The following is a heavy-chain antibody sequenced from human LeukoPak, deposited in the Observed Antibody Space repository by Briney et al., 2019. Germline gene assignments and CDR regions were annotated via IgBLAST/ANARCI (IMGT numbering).Heavy chain of an antibody. CDR2: INPNSGGT. CDR1: GYTFTGYY. D-gene: IGHD1-14*01. J-gene: IGHJ5*02. Sequence: GASVKVSCKASGYTFTGYYMHWVRQAPGQGLEWMGWINPNSGGTNYAQKFQGRVTMTRDTSISTAYMELSRLRSDDTAVYYCARALAEPYNWFDPWGQGTLVTVSS. V-gene: IGHV1-2*02. CDR3: ARALAEPYNWFDP.